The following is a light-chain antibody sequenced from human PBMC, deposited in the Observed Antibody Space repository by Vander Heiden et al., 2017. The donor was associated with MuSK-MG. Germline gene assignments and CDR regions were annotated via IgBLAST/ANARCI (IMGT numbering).Light chain of an antibody. CDR3: QLHRTPGT. CDR2: DAS. V-gene: IGKV3-11*01. CDR1: QGVSTY. Sequence: EIVLPQSPAPLSLSPGERATLSCRASQGVSTYLAWYQHKPGQAPRLLNYDASNRANGIPDRFSGSGSGTDFTLTSSSLEPKDFAVYYWQLHRTPGTFGEGTKVEIK. J-gene: IGKJ4*01.